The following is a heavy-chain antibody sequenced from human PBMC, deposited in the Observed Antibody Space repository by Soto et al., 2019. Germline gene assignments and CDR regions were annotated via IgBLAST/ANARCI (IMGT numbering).Heavy chain of an antibody. D-gene: IGHD5-18*01. J-gene: IGHJ4*02. CDR1: GYSFTSYW. V-gene: IGHV5-51*01. Sequence: PGESLKISCKVSGYSFTSYWIGWVRQMPGKGLEWMGIIYPGDSDTRYSPSFQGQVTISADKSISTAYLRWSSLKASDTAMYYCARAVDTAMVTPFDYWGQGTLVTVSS. CDR3: ARAVDTAMVTPFDY. CDR2: IYPGDSDT.